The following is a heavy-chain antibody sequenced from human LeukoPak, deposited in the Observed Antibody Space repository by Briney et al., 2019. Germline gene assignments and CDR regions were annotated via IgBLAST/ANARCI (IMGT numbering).Heavy chain of an antibody. CDR2: ISYGGSNK. CDR3: AKLYYYDSSGYYYVYEDAFDI. J-gene: IGHJ3*02. CDR1: GFTFSSYG. Sequence: PGGSLRLSCAASGFTFSSYGMHWVRQAPGKGLEWVAVISYGGSNKYYADSVKGRFTISRDNSKNTLYLQMNSLRAEDTAVYYCAKLYYYDSSGYYYVYEDAFDIWGQGTMVTVSS. D-gene: IGHD3-22*01. V-gene: IGHV3-30*18.